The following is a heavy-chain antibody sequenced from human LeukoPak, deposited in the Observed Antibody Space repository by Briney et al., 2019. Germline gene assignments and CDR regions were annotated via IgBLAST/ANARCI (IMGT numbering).Heavy chain of an antibody. CDR2: IIPIYGTA. CDR1: GGTFSSYA. Sequence: SVKVSCKASGGTFSSYAISWVRQAPGQGQEWMGGIIPIYGTANYAQKFQGRVTITADESTTTAYMELSSLRSDDTAVYYCARNAAATGTPYYWGQGTLVTVSS. J-gene: IGHJ4*02. D-gene: IGHD1-1*01. CDR3: ARNAAATGTPYY. V-gene: IGHV1-69*13.